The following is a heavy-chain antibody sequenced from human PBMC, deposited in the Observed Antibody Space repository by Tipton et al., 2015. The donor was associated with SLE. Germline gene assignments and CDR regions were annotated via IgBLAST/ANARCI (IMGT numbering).Heavy chain of an antibody. CDR2: IAPDGSEE. J-gene: IGHJ4*02. CDR3: ARGSALWRWDLDY. Sequence: SLRLSCAASGFYVSGYWMTWVRQAPGKGLEWVGNIAPDGSEEFYVDSVKGRFTMSRDNTKNSLYLHMTALRADDTAVYYCARGSALWRWDLDYWGQGNLVTVSS. D-gene: IGHD2-21*01. CDR1: GFYVSGYW. V-gene: IGHV3-7*01.